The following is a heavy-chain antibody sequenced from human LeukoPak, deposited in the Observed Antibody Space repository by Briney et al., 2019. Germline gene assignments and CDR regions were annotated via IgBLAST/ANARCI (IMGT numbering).Heavy chain of an antibody. D-gene: IGHD6-13*01. V-gene: IGHV4-39*01. CDR1: GCSISSSSYS. CDR3: ARLTGAAGEFDY. J-gene: IGHJ4*02. CDR2: IYYGGST. Sequence: RSSETLSLTCTVSGCSISSSSYSWGWIRQPPGKGLEWIGSIYYGGSTYYNPSLKSRVTISVDTSKNQFSLKLSSVTAADTAVYYCARLTGAAGEFDYWGQGTLVTVSS.